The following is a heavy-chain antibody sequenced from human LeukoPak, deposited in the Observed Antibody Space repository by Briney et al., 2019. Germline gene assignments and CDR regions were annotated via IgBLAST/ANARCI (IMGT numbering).Heavy chain of an antibody. V-gene: IGHV3-7*01. J-gene: IGHJ4*02. CDR1: GFTFSNFW. CDR3: ARVQGSSGPGIFEY. CDR2: IKQDGSEK. Sequence: GGSLRLSCAASGFTFSNFWMSWVRQAPGKGLEWVANIKQDGSEKFYVDSVKGRLTISRDNAKNSLYLQMNSLRVEDTAVYYCARVQGSSGPGIFEYWGQGTLVTVSS. D-gene: IGHD6-19*01.